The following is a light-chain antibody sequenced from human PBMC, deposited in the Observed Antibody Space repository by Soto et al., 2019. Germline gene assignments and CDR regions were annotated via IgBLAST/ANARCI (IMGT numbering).Light chain of an antibody. CDR3: MQSVQLPLT. CDR2: EVS. Sequence: DIVMTQSPLSLPVTPGEPASISCRSSQSLLHSNGYNYLSWHLQKPGQPPELLIFEVSNRVSGVPDRFSGSGSGTDFTLQISRVEAEDVGIFFCMQSVQLPLTFGGGTKVDIK. CDR1: QSLLHSNGYNY. J-gene: IGKJ4*01. V-gene: IGKV2D-29*01.